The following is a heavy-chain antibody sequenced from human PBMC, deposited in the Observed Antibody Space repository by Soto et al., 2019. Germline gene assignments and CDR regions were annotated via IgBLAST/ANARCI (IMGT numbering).Heavy chain of an antibody. CDR1: GGSIGSYY. D-gene: IGHD1-20*01. V-gene: IGHV4-59*01. J-gene: IGHJ6*02. CDR3: ARYKSNYYYGMDV. CDR2: IYYSGIT. Sequence: TSETLSLTCTVSGGSIGSYYWSWIRQPPGKGLEWIGYIYYSGITNYNPSLKSRVTISVDTSKNQFSLKLSSVTAADTAVYYCARYKSNYYYGMDVWGQGTTVTVSS.